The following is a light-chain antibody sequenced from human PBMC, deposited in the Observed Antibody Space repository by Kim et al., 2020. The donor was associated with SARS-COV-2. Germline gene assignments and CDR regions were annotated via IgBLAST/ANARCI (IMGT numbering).Light chain of an antibody. CDR2: GAS. Sequence: EMVLTQSPGTVSLSPGETVTLSCRASQNIRGDSLAWYQQRPGQAPRVLIYGASSRATGMPDRFSASGSGTDFTLTISRLQPEDFAVYNCQQYVDSPFTFGQGTRLEIK. CDR1: QNIRGDS. CDR3: QQYVDSPFT. J-gene: IGKJ5*01. V-gene: IGKV3-20*01.